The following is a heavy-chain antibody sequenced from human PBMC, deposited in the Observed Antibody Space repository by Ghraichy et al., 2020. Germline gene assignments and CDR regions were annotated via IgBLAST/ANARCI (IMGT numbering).Heavy chain of an antibody. D-gene: IGHD6-19*01. Sequence: GGSLRLSCVASGFTFSTSSMNWVRQAPGKGLEWVSFITSSSNAIYYADSVKGRFTISRDIAKNSLLLQMNSLRVEDTAMYYCARGVGAVAGHYYHGLDVGCQGTTGTVAS. CDR1: GFTFSTSS. J-gene: IGHJ6*02. V-gene: IGHV3-48*04. CDR3: ARGVGAVAGHYYHGLDV. CDR2: ITSSSNAI.